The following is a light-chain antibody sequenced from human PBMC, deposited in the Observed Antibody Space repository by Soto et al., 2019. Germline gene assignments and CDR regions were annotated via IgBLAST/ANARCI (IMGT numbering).Light chain of an antibody. CDR1: QSISNW. V-gene: IGKV1-39*01. CDR3: QQGYTSAIT. Sequence: QMTKNRSPLPASVADRVPITCLSSQSISNWLAWYQQKPGTAPKVLIYHASNLQSGVPSRFSGSGSGTDFTLTVNSLQPEDFATYYCQQGYTSAITFGQGRLLEVK. CDR2: HAS. J-gene: IGKJ5*01.